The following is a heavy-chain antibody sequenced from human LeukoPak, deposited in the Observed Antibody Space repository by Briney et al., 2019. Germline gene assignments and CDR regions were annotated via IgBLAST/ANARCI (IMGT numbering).Heavy chain of an antibody. CDR2: INPNSGGT. Sequence: ASVKVSCKASGYXFTGYYMHWVRQAPGQGLEWMGWINPNSGGTNYAQKFQGRVTMTRDTSISTAYMELSRLRSDDTAVYYCASGAEGSSNYYYYGMDVWGQGTSVTVSS. CDR1: GYXFTGYY. D-gene: IGHD1-26*01. J-gene: IGHJ6*02. V-gene: IGHV1-2*02. CDR3: ASGAEGSSNYYYYGMDV.